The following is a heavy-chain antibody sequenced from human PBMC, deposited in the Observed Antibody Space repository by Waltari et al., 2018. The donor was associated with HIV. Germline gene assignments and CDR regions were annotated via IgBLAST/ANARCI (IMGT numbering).Heavy chain of an antibody. CDR1: GFTFSSYW. D-gene: IGHD4-4*01. CDR3: ACNYPREGYFDY. V-gene: IGHV3-7*01. Sequence: EVQLVESGGGLVQPGGSLRLSCAASGFTFSSYWMSWVRQAPGKGLEWVTNIKQDGSEKYYVDAVKGRFTISRDNAKNSLYLQMNSLRAEDTAVYYCACNYPREGYFDYWGQGTLVTVSS. CDR2: IKQDGSEK. J-gene: IGHJ4*02.